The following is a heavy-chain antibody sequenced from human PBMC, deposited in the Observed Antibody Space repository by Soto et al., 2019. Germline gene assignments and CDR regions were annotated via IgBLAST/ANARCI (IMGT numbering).Heavy chain of an antibody. D-gene: IGHD3-22*01. CDR2: IYYSGST. CDR3: ANLITMIVVVIDAFDI. V-gene: IGHV4-59*01. CDR1: GGSISSYY. Sequence: SETLSLTCTVSGGSISSYYWSWIRQPPGKGLEWIGYIYYSGSTNYNPSLKSRVTISVDTSKNQFSLKLSSVTAADTAVYYCANLITMIVVVIDAFDIWGQGTMVTVSS. J-gene: IGHJ3*02.